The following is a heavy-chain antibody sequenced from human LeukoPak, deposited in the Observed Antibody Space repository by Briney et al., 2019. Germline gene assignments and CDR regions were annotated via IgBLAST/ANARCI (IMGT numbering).Heavy chain of an antibody. D-gene: IGHD3-16*01. CDR1: GGSINIDNW. V-gene: IGHV4-4*02. J-gene: IGHJ4*02. CDR3: VRVGRYGLPN. Sequence: SGTLSLTCAVSGGSINIDNWWSWVRQPPGKGLECIGEIYHSGSTNYNPSLKSRVTISVDKSKNQFSLNLSSVTAADTAVYYSVRVGRYGLPNWGQGTLVTVSS. CDR2: IYHSGST.